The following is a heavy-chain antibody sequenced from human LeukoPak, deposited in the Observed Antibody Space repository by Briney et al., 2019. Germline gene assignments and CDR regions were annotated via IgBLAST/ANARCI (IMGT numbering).Heavy chain of an antibody. CDR1: GYTFTSYD. D-gene: IGHD1-26*01. CDR2: MNPNSGNT. V-gene: IGHV1-8*01. J-gene: IGHJ6*03. CDR3: ARATRNSVGARYYYYMDV. Sequence: ASVTVSFKASGYTFTSYDINWVRQATGQGLEWMGWMNPNSGNTGYAQKFQGRVTMTRNTSISTAYMELSSLRSEDTAVYYCARATRNSVGARYYYYMDVWGKGTTVTVSS.